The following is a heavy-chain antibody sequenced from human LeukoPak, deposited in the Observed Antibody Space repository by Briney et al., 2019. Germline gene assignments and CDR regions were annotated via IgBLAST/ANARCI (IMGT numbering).Heavy chain of an antibody. CDR3: RLWSGYYTMFDY. D-gene: IGHD3-3*01. CDR2: IIPIFGTA. Sequence: EASVKVSCKASVGTFSSYAISWVRQAPGQGLEWIGGIIPIFGTANYAQKFQGRVTITTDESTSTAYMELSSLRSEDTAVYYCRLWSGYYTMFDYWGQGTLVTVSS. J-gene: IGHJ4*02. V-gene: IGHV1-69*05. CDR1: VGTFSSYA.